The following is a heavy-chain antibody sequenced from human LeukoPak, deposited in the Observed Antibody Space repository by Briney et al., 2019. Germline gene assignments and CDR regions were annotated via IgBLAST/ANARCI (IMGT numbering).Heavy chain of an antibody. CDR1: GFTFSSYS. D-gene: IGHD3-9*01. CDR3: ARDSGYDILTGYSEYFQH. Sequence: PGGSLRLSCAASGFTFSSYSMNWVRQAPGKGLEWVSSISSSSSYIYYADSVKGRFTISRDNAKNSLYLQMNSLRAEDTAVYYCARDSGYDILTGYSEYFQHWGQGTLVTVSS. V-gene: IGHV3-21*01. J-gene: IGHJ1*01. CDR2: ISSSSSYI.